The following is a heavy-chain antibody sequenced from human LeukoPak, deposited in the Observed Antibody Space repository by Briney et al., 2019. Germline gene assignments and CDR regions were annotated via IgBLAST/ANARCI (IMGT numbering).Heavy chain of an antibody. CDR2: IGAAGGHI. CDR3: VRVGSGATRADTLDL. J-gene: IGHJ3*01. V-gene: IGHV3-21*01. D-gene: IGHD6-19*01. CDR1: GFTFGAYS. Sequence: PGGSLRLSCAASGFTFGAYSMNWVRQAPGEGLEWVSSIGAAGGHIYYTDSMKGRFTISRDNAKSSLFLQMNSLRAEDTGIYYCVRVGSGATRADTLDLWGQGTMVTVSS.